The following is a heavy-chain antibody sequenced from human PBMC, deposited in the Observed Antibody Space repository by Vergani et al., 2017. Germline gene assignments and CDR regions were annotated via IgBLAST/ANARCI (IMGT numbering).Heavy chain of an antibody. V-gene: IGHV1-18*01. Sequence: QVQLVQSGAEVKKPGSSVKVSCKASGGTFSSYGISWVRQAPGQGLEWMGWISAYNGNTNYAQKLQGRVTMTTDTSTSTAYMELRSLRSDDTAVYYCARGYCSSTSCYDFDYWGQGTLVTVSS. CDR2: ISAYNGNT. CDR1: GGTFSSYG. CDR3: ARGYCSSTSCYDFDY. J-gene: IGHJ4*02. D-gene: IGHD2-2*01.